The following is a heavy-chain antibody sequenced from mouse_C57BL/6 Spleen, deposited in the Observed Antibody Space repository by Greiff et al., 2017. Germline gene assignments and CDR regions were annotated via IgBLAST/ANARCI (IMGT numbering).Heavy chain of an antibody. CDR2: IRNKANNHAT. V-gene: IGHV6-6*01. D-gene: IGHD1-1*01. Sequence: DVMLVESGGGLVQPGGSMKLSCAASGFTFSDAWMDWVRQSPEKGLEWVAEIRNKANNHATYYAESVKGRFTISRDDSTSIVYLPMNSLRAEDTGIYYCTRSYGSSYFDYWGQGTTLTVSS. J-gene: IGHJ2*01. CDR1: GFTFSDAW. CDR3: TRSYGSSYFDY.